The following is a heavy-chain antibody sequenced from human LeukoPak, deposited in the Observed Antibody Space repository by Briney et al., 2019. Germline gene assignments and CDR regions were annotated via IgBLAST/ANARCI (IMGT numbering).Heavy chain of an antibody. Sequence: ASVTVSRTASGYTFTSYGISWVRQAPGQGLEWMGWISAYNGNTNYAQKLQGRVTMTTDTSTSTAYMELRSLRSDDTAVYYCARDPLLWFGELGLDNWFDPWGQGTLVTVSS. V-gene: IGHV1-18*01. D-gene: IGHD3-10*01. J-gene: IGHJ5*02. CDR2: ISAYNGNT. CDR1: GYTFTSYG. CDR3: ARDPLLWFGELGLDNWFDP.